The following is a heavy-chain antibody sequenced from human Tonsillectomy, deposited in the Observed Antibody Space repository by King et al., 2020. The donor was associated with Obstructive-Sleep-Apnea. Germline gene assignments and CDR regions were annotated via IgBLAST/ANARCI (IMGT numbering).Heavy chain of an antibody. J-gene: IGHJ4*02. CDR3: ARSYSYGYQFDY. CDR2: SIPIFGTA. Sequence: VQLVESGAEVKKPGSSVKVSCKASGGTFSSYAISWVRQAPGQGLEWMGGSIPIFGTANYAQKFQGRVTITANESTSTAYMELSSLRSEDTAVYYCARSYSYGYQFDYWGQGTLVTVSS. D-gene: IGHD5-18*01. V-gene: IGHV1-69*01. CDR1: GGTFSSYA.